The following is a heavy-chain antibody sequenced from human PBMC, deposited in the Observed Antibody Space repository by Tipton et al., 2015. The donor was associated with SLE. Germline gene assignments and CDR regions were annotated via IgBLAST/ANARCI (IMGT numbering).Heavy chain of an antibody. V-gene: IGHV4-38-2*02. CDR3: ATSFIYTDWGAFHI. CDR1: GHSISSGYY. D-gene: IGHD3-9*01. J-gene: IGHJ3*02. Sequence: GLVKPSETLSLICNVSGHSISSGYYWGWIRQPPGKGLEWIGSMYNTGSTFYNPSLKSRVTISLGMSNNEFSLRLTSVTAADTAVYYCATSFIYTDWGAFHIWGQGTVVTVSS. CDR2: MYNTGST.